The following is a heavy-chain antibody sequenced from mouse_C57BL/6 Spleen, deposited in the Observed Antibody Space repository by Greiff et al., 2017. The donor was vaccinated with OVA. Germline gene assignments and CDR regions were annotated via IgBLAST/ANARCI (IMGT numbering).Heavy chain of an antibody. J-gene: IGHJ2*01. CDR3: ARSSYYSIDY. Sequence: VQLKQSGGGLVKPGGSLKLSCAASGFTFSDYGMHWVRQAPEKGLEWVAYISSGSSTIYYADTVKGRFTISRDNAKNTLFLQMTSLRSEDTAMYYCARSSYYSIDYWGQGTTLTVSS. CDR1: GFTFSDYG. CDR2: ISSGSSTI. V-gene: IGHV5-17*01. D-gene: IGHD2-12*01.